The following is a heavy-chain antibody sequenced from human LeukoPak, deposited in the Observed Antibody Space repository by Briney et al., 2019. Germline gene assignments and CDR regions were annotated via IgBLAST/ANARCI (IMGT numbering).Heavy chain of an antibody. CDR1: GYIFTTYD. CDR3: ARSLQLYGVERYYYYYGMDV. CDR2: INTNTGNP. V-gene: IGHV7-4-1*02. J-gene: IGHJ6*02. D-gene: IGHD4-17*01. Sequence: ASVKVSCKASGYIFTTYDIIWVRQAPGQGLEWMGWINTNTGNPTYAQGFTGRFVFSLDASVSTAYLQISSLKAEDTAVYYCARSLQLYGVERYYYYYGMDVWGQGTTVTVSS.